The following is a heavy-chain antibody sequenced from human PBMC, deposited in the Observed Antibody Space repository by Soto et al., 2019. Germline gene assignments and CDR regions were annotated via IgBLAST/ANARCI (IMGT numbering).Heavy chain of an antibody. CDR3: AKDPTDCSSTSCLPTYGMDV. CDR2: ISGSGGST. V-gene: IGHV3-23*01. Sequence: GGSLRLSCAASGFTFSSYAMSWVRQAPGKGLEWVSAISGSGGSTYYADSVKGRFTISRDNSKNTLYLQMNSLRAEDAAVYYCAKDPTDCSSTSCLPTYGMDVWGQGTTVTVSS. D-gene: IGHD2-2*01. J-gene: IGHJ6*02. CDR1: GFTFSSYA.